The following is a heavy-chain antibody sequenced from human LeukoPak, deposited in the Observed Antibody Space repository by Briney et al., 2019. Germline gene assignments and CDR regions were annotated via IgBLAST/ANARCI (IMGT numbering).Heavy chain of an antibody. V-gene: IGHV3-48*04. J-gene: IGHJ6*03. CDR3: ARVRRREWGYYYYYMDV. D-gene: IGHD3-3*01. CDR2: ISSSGSTI. CDR1: GFTFSSYS. Sequence: GGSLRLSCAASGFTFSSYSMSWIRQAPGKGLEWVSYISSSGSTIYYADSVKGRFTISRDNAKNSLYLQMNSLRAEDTAVYYCARVRRREWGYYYYYMDVWGKGTTVTVSS.